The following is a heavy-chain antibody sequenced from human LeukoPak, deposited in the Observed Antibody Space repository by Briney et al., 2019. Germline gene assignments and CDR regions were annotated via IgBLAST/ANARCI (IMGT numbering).Heavy chain of an antibody. CDR2: IRSKTYSGAT. Sequence: GGSLRLSCTTSGFTFRDYGMSWFRQAPGRGLEWVSFIRSKTYSGATDYAASVRGRFVISRDDSESIAYLQMNNLKTEDTGVYYCTRNPHPFCSGVHCPPDSWGQGTLVAVSS. V-gene: IGHV3-49*03. D-gene: IGHD2-15*01. J-gene: IGHJ4*02. CDR3: TRNPHPFCSGVHCPPDS. CDR1: GFTFRDYG.